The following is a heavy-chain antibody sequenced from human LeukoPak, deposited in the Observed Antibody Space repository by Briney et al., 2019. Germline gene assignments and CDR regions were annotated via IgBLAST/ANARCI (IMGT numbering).Heavy chain of an antibody. V-gene: IGHV3-48*01. CDR3: ARDGRGEFDY. J-gene: IGHJ4*02. D-gene: IGHD3-10*01. Sequence: GGSLRLSCAASGFTLSSYNMNWVRQAPGKRLEWVSHISGSSNTIYHADSVKGRFTISRDNAKNSLYLHMNGLRAEDTAVYFCARDGRGEFDYWGQGTLVTVSS. CDR1: GFTLSSYN. CDR2: ISGSSNTI.